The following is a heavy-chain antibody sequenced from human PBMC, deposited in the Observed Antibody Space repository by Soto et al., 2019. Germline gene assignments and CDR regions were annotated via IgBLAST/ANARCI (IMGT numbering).Heavy chain of an antibody. CDR1: GFTFSDYY. J-gene: IGHJ6*01. V-gene: IGHV3-11*01. CDR2: ISSSGTTI. D-gene: IGHD3-10*01. CDR3: ARDSEVHYGMDV. Sequence: PGGPLRLSCEASGFTFSDYYMSWIRQAPGKGLEWVSYISSSGTTIYCADSVKGRFTISRDNTKHSVHLQMNSLRGEDTAVYYCARDSEVHYGMDVWGQGTTVTVSS.